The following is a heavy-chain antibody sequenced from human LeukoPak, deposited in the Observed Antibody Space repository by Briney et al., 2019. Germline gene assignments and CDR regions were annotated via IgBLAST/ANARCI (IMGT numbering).Heavy chain of an antibody. D-gene: IGHD2/OR15-2a*01. CDR1: GGSIYSSNSY. Sequence: SETLSLTCTVSGGSIYSSNSYWAWIRQPPGKGLEWIGSIFYGGSTFYNPSLKRRVTISVDTSKNQFSLNLTSLTAADTAVYYCARDAKRFYAANWFDPWGQGILVTVSS. V-gene: IGHV4-39*07. CDR3: ARDAKRFYAANWFDP. J-gene: IGHJ5*02. CDR2: IFYGGST.